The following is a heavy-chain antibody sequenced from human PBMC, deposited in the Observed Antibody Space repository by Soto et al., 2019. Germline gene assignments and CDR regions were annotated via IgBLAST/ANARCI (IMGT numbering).Heavy chain of an antibody. Sequence: PGGSLRLSCAASGFTFISYAMSWVRQAPGKGLEWVSAISGSGGNTYYADSVKGRFTISRDNSKNTLYLQMNSLRAEDTAIYYCQSYCSGGSCYRTNAFDIWGQGTMVTVSS. CDR1: GFTFISYA. CDR2: ISGSGGNT. D-gene: IGHD2-15*01. CDR3: QSYCSGGSCYRTNAFDI. J-gene: IGHJ3*02. V-gene: IGHV3-23*01.